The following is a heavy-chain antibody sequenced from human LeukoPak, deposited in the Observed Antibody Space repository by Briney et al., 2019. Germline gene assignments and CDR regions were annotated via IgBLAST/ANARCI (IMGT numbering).Heavy chain of an antibody. CDR3: AKAHYGDYVLIDY. J-gene: IGHJ4*02. D-gene: IGHD4-17*01. CDR1: GFTFSSYS. Sequence: GGSLRLSCAASGFTFSSYSMNWVRQAPGKGLEWVAVISYDGSNKYYADSVKGRFTSSRDNSKNTLYLQMNSLRAEDTAVYYCAKAHYGDYVLIDYWGQGTLVTVSS. V-gene: IGHV3-30*18. CDR2: ISYDGSNK.